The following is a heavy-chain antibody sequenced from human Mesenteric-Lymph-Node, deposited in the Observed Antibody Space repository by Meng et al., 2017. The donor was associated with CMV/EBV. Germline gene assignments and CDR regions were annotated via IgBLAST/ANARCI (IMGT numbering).Heavy chain of an antibody. Sequence: SETLSLTCTISGGSISTYFWNWIRQFPGKGLEWIGFIDYRGSTKYNASLKSRVTMSMDTSKNQFSLNPNSVTAADTAVYYCARSCSAMTCRLDNWGQGTLVTVSS. CDR3: ARSCSAMTCRLDN. V-gene: IGHV4-59*01. D-gene: IGHD2-15*01. J-gene: IGHJ4*02. CDR1: GGSISTYF. CDR2: IDYRGST.